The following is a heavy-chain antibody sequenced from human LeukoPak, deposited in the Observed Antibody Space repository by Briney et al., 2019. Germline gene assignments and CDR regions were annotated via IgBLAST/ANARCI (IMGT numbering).Heavy chain of an antibody. CDR2: IKGKTDGGTT. J-gene: IGHJ3*02. CDR3: VGYCSGGNCPNAFDI. D-gene: IGHD2-15*01. Sequence: GSLRLSCAASGFTFSNAWMSWVRQAPGNGLEWLGRIKGKTDGGTTDYAAPVKGRFTISRDDSKNTLYLQMNSLKTEDTAVYYCVGYCSGGNCPNAFDIWGQGTMVTVSS. CDR1: GFTFSNAW. V-gene: IGHV3-15*01.